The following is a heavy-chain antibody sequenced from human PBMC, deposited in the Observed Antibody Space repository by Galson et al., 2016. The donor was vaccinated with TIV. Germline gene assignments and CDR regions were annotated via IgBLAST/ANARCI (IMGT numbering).Heavy chain of an antibody. V-gene: IGHV1-69*13. Sequence: SVKVSCKASGGTFKIHSITWVRQAPGQGLEWMGGIIPVFGTANYAQSFRGRVPITADESTNTAYLQLSSLRSEDTAVYYCATVITFGGQGTTVTVSS. CDR1: GGTFKIHS. CDR2: IIPVFGTA. D-gene: IGHD3-16*01. CDR3: ATVITF. J-gene: IGHJ6*02.